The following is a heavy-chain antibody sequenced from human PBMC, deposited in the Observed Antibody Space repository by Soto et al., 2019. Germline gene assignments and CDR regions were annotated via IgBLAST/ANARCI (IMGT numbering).Heavy chain of an antibody. CDR3: AGAVIVTSTMYYFEL. Sequence: LGESLKISGHASGYSFSNFWIAWVRQMPGEGLEWLGIIYPDDSDTRYSPSFLGQVTISADKSIKTTYLQWSSLKASATAIYFCAGAVIVTSTMYYFELWGQGALVTVFS. CDR2: IYPDDSDT. CDR1: GYSFSNFW. D-gene: IGHD1-26*01. V-gene: IGHV5-51*01. J-gene: IGHJ4*02.